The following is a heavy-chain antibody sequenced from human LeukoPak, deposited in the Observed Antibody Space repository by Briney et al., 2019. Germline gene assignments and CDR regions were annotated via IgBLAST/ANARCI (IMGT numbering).Heavy chain of an antibody. CDR3: ARGAQDIVVVPAPYYYYYYYMDV. CDR1: GFTFSSYG. CDR2: ISYDGSNK. J-gene: IGHJ6*03. D-gene: IGHD2-2*01. Sequence: GGSLRLSCAASGFTFSSYGMHWVRQAPGKGLEWVAVISYDGSNKYYADSVKGRFTISRDNSKNTLYLQMNSLRAEDTAVYYCARGAQDIVVVPAPYYYYYYYMDVWGKGTTVTVSS. V-gene: IGHV3-30*03.